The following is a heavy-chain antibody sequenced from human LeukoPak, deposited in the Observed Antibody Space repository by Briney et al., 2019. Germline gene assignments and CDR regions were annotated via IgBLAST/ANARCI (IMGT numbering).Heavy chain of an antibody. D-gene: IGHD3-22*01. CDR3: ATLGRYDSSGYYCY. CDR2: FDPEDGET. J-gene: IGHJ4*02. Sequence: ASVKVSCKVSGYTLTELSMHWVRQAPGKGLEWMGGFDPEDGETIYAQKSQGRVTMTEDTSTDTAYMELSSLRSEDTAVYYCATLGRYDSSGYYCYWGQGTLVTVSS. V-gene: IGHV1-24*01. CDR1: GYTLTELS.